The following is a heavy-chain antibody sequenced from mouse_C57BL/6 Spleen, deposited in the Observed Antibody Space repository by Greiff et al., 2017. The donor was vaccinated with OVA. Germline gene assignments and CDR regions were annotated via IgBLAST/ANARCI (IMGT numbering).Heavy chain of an antibody. V-gene: IGHV1-64*01. Sequence: QVQLQQPGAELVKPGASVKLSCKASGYTFTSYWMHWVKQRPGQGLEWIGMIHPNSGSTNYNEKFKSKATLTVDKSSSTAYMLLSSLTSEDSAVYYCARNAYDGSYSFDYWGQGTTLTVSS. CDR2: IHPNSGST. CDR1: GYTFTSYW. D-gene: IGHD1-1*01. CDR3: ARNAYDGSYSFDY. J-gene: IGHJ2*01.